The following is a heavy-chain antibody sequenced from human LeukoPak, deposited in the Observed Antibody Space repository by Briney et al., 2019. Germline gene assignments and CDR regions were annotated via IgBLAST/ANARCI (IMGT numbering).Heavy chain of an antibody. CDR2: IYYSGST. CDR3: ARGKFPAAIDWFDP. Sequence: SETLSLTCTVSGGSISSYYWSWIRQPPGKGLEWIGYIYYSGSTNYNPSLKSRVTISVDTSKNQFSLKLSSVTAADTAVYYCARGKFPAAIDWFDPWGQGTLVTVSS. V-gene: IGHV4-59*12. D-gene: IGHD2-2*02. CDR1: GGSISSYY. J-gene: IGHJ5*02.